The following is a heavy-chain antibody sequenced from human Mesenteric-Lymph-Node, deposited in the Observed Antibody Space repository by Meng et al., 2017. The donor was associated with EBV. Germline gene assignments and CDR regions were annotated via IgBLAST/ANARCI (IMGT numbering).Heavy chain of an antibody. CDR1: GALIRTGGSS. CDR3: ARFVEMATTAYFDS. Sequence: DSASGPGKASQPLSPSWTVLGALIRTGGSSWKWTRKSPGKGLERIGYINHSGRTYYNESLKSRVTISMDRSKNKFSLMLNSVTAADTAVYYCARFVEMATTAYFDSWGGGILVTVSS. D-gene: IGHD5-24*01. J-gene: IGHJ4*02. V-gene: IGHV4-30-2*06. CDR2: INHSGRT.